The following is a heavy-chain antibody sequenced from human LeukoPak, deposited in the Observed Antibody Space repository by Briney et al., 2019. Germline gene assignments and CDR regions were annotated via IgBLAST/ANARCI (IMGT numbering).Heavy chain of an antibody. D-gene: IGHD6-25*01. CDR2: IYYSGST. J-gene: IGHJ1*01. V-gene: IGHV4-59*08. Sequence: SETLSLTCTVSGGSISSYYWSWIRQPPGKGLEWIGYIYYSGSTNYNPSLKSRVTISVDTSKNQFSLKLSSVTAADTAVYYCARHSPSPPAAIAEYFQHWGQGTLVTVSS. CDR3: ARHSPSPPAAIAEYFQH. CDR1: GGSISSYY.